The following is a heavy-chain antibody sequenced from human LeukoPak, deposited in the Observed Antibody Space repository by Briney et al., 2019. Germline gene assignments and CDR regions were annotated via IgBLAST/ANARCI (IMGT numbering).Heavy chain of an antibody. CDR3: AKDSGYSTD. V-gene: IGHV3-21*01. D-gene: IGHD1-26*01. CDR2: ISSSSSSI. CDR1: GFTFSRYS. Sequence: GGSLRLSCAASGFTFSRYSMNWVRQAPGKGLEWVSTISSSSSSIYYSDSVKGRFTISRDNAKNLLFLQMNSLRAEDTAVYYCAKDSGYSTDWGQGTLVTVSS. J-gene: IGHJ4*02.